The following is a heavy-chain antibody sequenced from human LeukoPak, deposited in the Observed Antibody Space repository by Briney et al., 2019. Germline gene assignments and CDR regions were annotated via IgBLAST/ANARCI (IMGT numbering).Heavy chain of an antibody. CDR3: TRDVRGVFDY. CDR1: GYTFTSDG. V-gene: IGHV1-18*01. J-gene: IGHJ4*02. D-gene: IGHD2-8*01. Sequence: ASVTVSFKSSGYTFTSDGISWVRQAPGQGREWMAWISGYNGNTNYAQKFQGRVTTTRDTSTSTAYMELGSLTSEDTAVYYCTRDVRGVFDYWGQGTLVTVSS. CDR2: ISGYNGNT.